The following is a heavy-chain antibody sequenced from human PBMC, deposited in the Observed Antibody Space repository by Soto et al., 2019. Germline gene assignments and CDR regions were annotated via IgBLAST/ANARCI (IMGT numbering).Heavy chain of an antibody. CDR2: IYYRGST. CDR1: GGSISSYY. D-gene: IGHD6-19*01. CDR3: ARGSSGWSVYYYFDY. V-gene: IGHV4-59*01. J-gene: IGHJ4*02. Sequence: PSETLSLTCTVSGGSISSYYWSWIRQPPGQGLEWIGYIYYRGSTNYNPSLKSRVTISVDTSKNQFSLKLSSVTAADTAVYYCARGSSGWSVYYYFDYWGQGSLV.